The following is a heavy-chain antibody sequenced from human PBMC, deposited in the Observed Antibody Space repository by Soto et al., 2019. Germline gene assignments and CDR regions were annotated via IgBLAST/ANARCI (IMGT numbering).Heavy chain of an antibody. CDR3: ARPRSKSSTGFDL. J-gene: IGHJ3*01. CDR2: INPDGSFT. D-gene: IGHD6-6*01. CDR1: GFTFSSHW. Sequence: EVQLVESGGGLVQPGGSLRLSCAASGFTFSSHWIHWVRQAPGQGLVGVSRINPDGSFTTYADSVVGRFTISRDNAKNTLYLQMNSLRAEDTAGYYCARPRSKSSTGFDLWGQGTMVTVSS. V-gene: IGHV3-74*03.